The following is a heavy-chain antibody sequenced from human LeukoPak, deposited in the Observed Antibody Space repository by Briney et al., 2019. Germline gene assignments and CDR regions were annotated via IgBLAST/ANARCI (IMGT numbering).Heavy chain of an antibody. V-gene: IGHV4-39*01. D-gene: IGHD3-22*01. CDR1: GGSISSSSYY. Sequence: SETLSLTCTVSGGSISSSSYYWGWIRQPPGKGLEWIGSIYYSGSTYYNPSLKSRVTISVDTSKNQFSLKLSSVTAADTAVYYCARKDYYYDSSGYSAVDKYYFDYWGQGTLVTVSS. J-gene: IGHJ4*02. CDR3: ARKDYYYDSSGYSAVDKYYFDY. CDR2: IYYSGST.